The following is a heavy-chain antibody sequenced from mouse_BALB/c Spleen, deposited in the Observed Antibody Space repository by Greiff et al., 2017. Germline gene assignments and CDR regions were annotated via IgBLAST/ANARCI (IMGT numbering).Heavy chain of an antibody. Sequence: ESGPSLVKPSQSLSLTCSATGDSITSGYWNWIRKFPGNKLEYMGFISYSGSTYYNPSLKSGISIIRDTTKNQYYLQLNSVTTEDTATDYYARYRGYCPFDYWGQGTTLTVSS. CDR3: ARYRGYCPFDY. D-gene: IGHD2-3*01. CDR1: GDSITSGY. V-gene: IGHV3-8*02. J-gene: IGHJ2*01. CDR2: ISYSGST.